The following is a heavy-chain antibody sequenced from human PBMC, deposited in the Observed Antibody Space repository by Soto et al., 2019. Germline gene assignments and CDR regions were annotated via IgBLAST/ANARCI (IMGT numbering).Heavy chain of an antibody. CDR1: GFTFSSYG. CDR3: ARDPVYSYLYYFDY. CDR2: IWYDGSNK. Sequence: GGSLRLSCAASGFTFSSYGMHWVRQAPGKGLEWVAVIWYDGSNKYYADSVKGRFTISRDNSKNTLYLQMNSLRAEDTAVYYCARDPVYSYLYYFDYWGQGTLVTVSS. D-gene: IGHD5-18*01. J-gene: IGHJ4*02. V-gene: IGHV3-33*01.